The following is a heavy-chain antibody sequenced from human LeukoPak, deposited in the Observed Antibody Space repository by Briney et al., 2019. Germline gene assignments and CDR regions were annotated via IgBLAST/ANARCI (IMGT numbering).Heavy chain of an antibody. J-gene: IGHJ3*02. Sequence: SETLSLTCTVSGGSISSYYWSWIPQPPGKGLEWIGYIYYSGSTNYNPSLKSRVTISVDTSKNQFSLKLSSVTAADTAVYYCASQIAYDAFDIWGQGTMVTVSS. CDR3: ASQIAYDAFDI. V-gene: IGHV4-59*01. CDR1: GGSISSYY. CDR2: IYYSGST. D-gene: IGHD2-21*01.